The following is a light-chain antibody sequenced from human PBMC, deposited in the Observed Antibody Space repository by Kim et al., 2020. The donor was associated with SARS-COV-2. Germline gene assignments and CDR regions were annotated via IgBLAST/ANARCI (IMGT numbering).Light chain of an antibody. Sequence: EIVMTQSLATLSVSPGERATLSCRASQSVSKLAWYQQRPGQAPRLLIYGASTRATGIPARFSGSGSGTEFTLTISSLQSEDFAVYYCQQYNIWRTFGQGTKVDIK. CDR1: QSVSK. V-gene: IGKV3-15*01. J-gene: IGKJ1*01. CDR3: QQYNIWRT. CDR2: GAS.